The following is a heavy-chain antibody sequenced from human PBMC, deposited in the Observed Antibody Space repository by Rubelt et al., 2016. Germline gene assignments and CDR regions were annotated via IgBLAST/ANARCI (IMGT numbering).Heavy chain of an antibody. V-gene: IGHV4-34*01. CDR3: ATLKFGELFSDY. J-gene: IGHJ4*02. D-gene: IGHD3-10*01. CDR1: GGSFSGYY. Sequence: QVQLQQWGAGLLKPSETLSLTCAVYGGSFSGYYWSWIRQPPGKGLEWIGEINHSGSTYYNPFLKSRVSISVDTSKNQFSLKLSSVTAADTAVYYCATLKFGELFSDYWGQGTLVTVSS. CDR2: INHSGST.